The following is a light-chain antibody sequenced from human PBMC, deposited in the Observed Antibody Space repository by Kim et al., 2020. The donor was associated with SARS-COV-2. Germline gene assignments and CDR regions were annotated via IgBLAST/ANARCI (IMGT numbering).Light chain of an antibody. V-gene: IGLV1-40*01. J-gene: IGLJ3*02. CDR1: SSNIGAGYD. Sequence: QSVLTQPPSVSGAPGQRVTISCTGSSSNIGAGYDVHWYQQLPGTAPKLLISGNSNRPSGVPDRFSGSKSGTSASLAITGLQAEGEADYYCQSYDSSLSGLWVFGGGTKLTVL. CDR3: QSYDSSLSGLWV. CDR2: GNS.